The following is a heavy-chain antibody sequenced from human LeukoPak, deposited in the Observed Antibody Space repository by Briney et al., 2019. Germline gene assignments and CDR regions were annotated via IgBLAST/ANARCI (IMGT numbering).Heavy chain of an antibody. CDR1: GFTFTSYA. CDR2: INNSGDST. Sequence: GGSLRLSCAASGFTFTSYAMSWVRQAPGKGLEWVSTINNSGDSTYYADSVKGRFTISRDNSKNTLYLQMNSLRAEDTAVYYCAKRFDILTDWGQGTLVTVSS. D-gene: IGHD3-9*01. J-gene: IGHJ4*02. CDR3: AKRFDILTD. V-gene: IGHV3-23*01.